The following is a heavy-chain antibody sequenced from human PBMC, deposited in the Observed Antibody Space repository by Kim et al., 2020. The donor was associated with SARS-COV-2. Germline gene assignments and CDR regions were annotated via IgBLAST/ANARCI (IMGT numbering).Heavy chain of an antibody. D-gene: IGHD3-10*01. V-gene: IGHV3-33*06. J-gene: IGHJ6*02. CDR1: GFTFSSYG. CDR3: AKDYMGRIQTYYYGSGSTTDPNYYYYYGMDV. Sequence: GGSLRLSCAASGFTFSSYGMHWVRQAPGKGLEWVAVIWYDGSNKYYADSVKGRFTISRDNSKNTLYLQMNSLRAEDTAVYYCAKDYMGRIQTYYYGSGSTTDPNYYYYYGMDVWGQGTTVTVSS. CDR2: IWYDGSNK.